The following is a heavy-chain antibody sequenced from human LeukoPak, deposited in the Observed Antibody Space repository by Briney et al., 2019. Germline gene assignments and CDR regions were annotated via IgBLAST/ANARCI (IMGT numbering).Heavy chain of an antibody. V-gene: IGHV5-51*01. CDR3: ARHRGIAARPSYLDY. CDR1: GYSFTSYW. CDR2: IYPGDSDT. Sequence: GESLKISCKGSGYSFTSYWIGWVRQMPGKGLEWMGIIYPGDSDTRYSPSFQGQVTISADKSISTAYLQWSSLKASDTAMYYCARHRGIAARPSYLDYWGQGTLVTVSS. J-gene: IGHJ4*02. D-gene: IGHD6-6*01.